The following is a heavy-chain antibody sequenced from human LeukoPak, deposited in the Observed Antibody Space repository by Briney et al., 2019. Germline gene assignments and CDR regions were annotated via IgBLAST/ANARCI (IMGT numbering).Heavy chain of an antibody. CDR2: ISAYNGNT. CDR1: GYAFTSYG. V-gene: IGHV1-18*01. Sequence: ASLKVSCKASGYAFTSYGISWVRQAPGQGLEWMGWISAYNGNTNYAQKLQGRVTMTTDTSTSTAYMELRSLRSDDTAVYYCAREGGDYDFWSGYSTPLDYWGQGTLVTVSS. J-gene: IGHJ4*02. CDR3: AREGGDYDFWSGYSTPLDY. D-gene: IGHD3-3*01.